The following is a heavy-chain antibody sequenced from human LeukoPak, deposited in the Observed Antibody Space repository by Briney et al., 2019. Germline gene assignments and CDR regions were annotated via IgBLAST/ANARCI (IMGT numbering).Heavy chain of an antibody. Sequence: PSETLSLTCTVSGDSISNNYWSWIRQAPGKGLEWIAYIYNGGSANHNPPLRSRATLSMDTSKNQFSLRLTSVTAADTAVYYCAREIIATRNDAFDIWGQGAMVTVSS. CDR1: GDSISNNY. D-gene: IGHD1-1*01. CDR3: AREIIATRNDAFDI. V-gene: IGHV4-59*01. J-gene: IGHJ3*02. CDR2: IYNGGSA.